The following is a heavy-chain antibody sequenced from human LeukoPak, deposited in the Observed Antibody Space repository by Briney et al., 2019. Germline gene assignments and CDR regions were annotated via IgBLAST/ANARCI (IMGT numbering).Heavy chain of an antibody. V-gene: IGHV4-59*01. CDR3: AREEVVAAMGAFDI. CDR1: GGSISSYY. D-gene: IGHD2-15*01. CDR2: IYYSGST. Sequence: SQTLSLTCTVSGGSISSYYWSWIRQPPGKGLGWIGYIYYSGSTNYNPSLKSRVTISVDTSKNQFSLKLSSVTAADTAVYYCAREEVVAAMGAFDIWGQGTMVTVSS. J-gene: IGHJ3*02.